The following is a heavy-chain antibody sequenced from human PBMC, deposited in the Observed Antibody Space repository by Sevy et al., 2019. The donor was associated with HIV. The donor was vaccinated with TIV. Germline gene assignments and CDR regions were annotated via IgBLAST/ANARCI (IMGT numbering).Heavy chain of an antibody. CDR1: GGSISSGDYY. Sequence: SETLSLTCTVSGGSISSGDYYWSWIRQPPGKGLKWIGYIYYSGSTYYNPSLKSRVTISVDTSKNQFSLKLSSVTAADTAVYYCDIEASAYYDILTRYYFDYWGQGTLVTVSS. J-gene: IGHJ4*02. CDR3: DIEASAYYDILTRYYFDY. V-gene: IGHV4-30-4*01. D-gene: IGHD3-9*01. CDR2: IYYSGST.